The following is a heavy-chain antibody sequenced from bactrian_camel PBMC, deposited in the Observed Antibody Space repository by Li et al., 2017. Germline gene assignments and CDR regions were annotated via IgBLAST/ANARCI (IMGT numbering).Heavy chain of an antibody. CDR2: TGSDTER. J-gene: IGHJ4*01. CDR3: AAGCRFDGERRLSQEGYYY. CDR1: GHPERITC. V-gene: IGHV3S55*01. Sequence: VQLVESGGGSVQAGGSLSLACAASGHPERITCLGWFRQAPGKAREGVAATGSDTERYYADFVKGRFTISQDNAKKTVYLQMNSLKPEGTAMYYCAAGCRFDGERRLSQEGYYYWGQGTQVTVSS. D-gene: IGHD4*01.